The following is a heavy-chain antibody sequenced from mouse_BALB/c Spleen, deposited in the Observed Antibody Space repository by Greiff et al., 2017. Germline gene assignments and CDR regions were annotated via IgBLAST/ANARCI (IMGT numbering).Heavy chain of an antibody. J-gene: IGHJ1*01. V-gene: IGHV5-17*02. CDR1: GFTFSSFG. D-gene: IGHD1-1*01. CDR3: ARDYYGSSYWWYFDV. CDR2: ISSGSSTI. Sequence: EVHLVESGGGLVQPGGSRKLSCAASGFTFSSFGMHWVRQAPEKGLEWVAYISSGSSTIYYADTVKGRFTISRDNPKNTLFLQMTSLRSEDTAMYYCARDYYGSSYWWYFDVWGAGTTVTVSS.